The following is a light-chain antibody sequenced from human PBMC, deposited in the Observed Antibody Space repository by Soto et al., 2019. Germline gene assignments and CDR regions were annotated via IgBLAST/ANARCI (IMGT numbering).Light chain of an antibody. V-gene: IGKV3-20*01. J-gene: IGKJ4*01. Sequence: EIVLTQSPGTLSLSPGERATLSCRASQSVSSNYLDWYQQKPGQAPKVLIYRASIRATGIPDRFTGSGSGTDFTLTISRLEPEDFAVYYCQHYGRSVTFGGGTKVDIK. CDR2: RAS. CDR3: QHYGRSVT. CDR1: QSVSSNY.